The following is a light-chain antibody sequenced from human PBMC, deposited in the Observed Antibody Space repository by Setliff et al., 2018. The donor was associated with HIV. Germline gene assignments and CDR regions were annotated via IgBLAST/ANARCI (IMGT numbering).Light chain of an antibody. CDR1: QTISNH. Sequence: DIQMTQSPSSLSASVGDRVTITCRASQTISNHLNWYQQKPGKAPKLLIYAASSLQSGVPSRFSGSGSGTDFTLTIYSLQPEDFATYYCQQSYWTPQMPFTFGPGTKVDIK. CDR3: QQSYWTPQMPFT. J-gene: IGKJ3*01. CDR2: AAS. V-gene: IGKV1-39*01.